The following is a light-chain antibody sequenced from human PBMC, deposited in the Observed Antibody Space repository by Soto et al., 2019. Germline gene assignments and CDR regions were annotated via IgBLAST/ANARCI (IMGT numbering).Light chain of an antibody. J-gene: IGLJ3*02. CDR1: SSNIGAGYD. CDR3: QSYNSSLSAL. CDR2: GNS. Sequence: QSVLTQPPSVSGAPGQRVTISCTGSSSNIGAGYDVHWYQQLPGTAPKLLIYGNSNRPSGVPDRFSGSKCGTSASLAITGLQAEEEADYYCQSYNSSLSALFGGGTKLTVL. V-gene: IGLV1-40*01.